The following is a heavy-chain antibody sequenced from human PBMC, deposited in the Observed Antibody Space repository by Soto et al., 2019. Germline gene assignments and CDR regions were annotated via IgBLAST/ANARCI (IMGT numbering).Heavy chain of an antibody. D-gene: IGHD3-10*01. CDR1: GVTVSIYS. J-gene: IGHJ6*02. V-gene: IGHV3-21*01. Sequence: GGSLRLACAASGVTVSIYSMNWVRQAPGKGLEWVSSISSSSSYIYYADSVKGRFTISRDNAKNSLYLQMNSLRAEDTAVYYCARDPHIWFGELLGTGYYYYGMDVWGQGTTVTVTS. CDR3: ARDPHIWFGELLGTGYYYYGMDV. CDR2: ISSSSSYI.